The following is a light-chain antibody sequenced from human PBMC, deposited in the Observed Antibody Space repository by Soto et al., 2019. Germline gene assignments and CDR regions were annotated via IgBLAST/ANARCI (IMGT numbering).Light chain of an antibody. J-gene: IGKJ3*01. Sequence: DIQMTQSPSSLSASIGDRVTITCQASQDIRQYLNWYQQKPGKAPKLLIYDASRLETGVPSKFSGIGSGADFTFTVSSLQPEDIATDYCQVYDYRSGVFTFGPGTKVDLK. CDR2: DAS. CDR3: QVYDYRSGVFT. CDR1: QDIRQY. V-gene: IGKV1-33*01.